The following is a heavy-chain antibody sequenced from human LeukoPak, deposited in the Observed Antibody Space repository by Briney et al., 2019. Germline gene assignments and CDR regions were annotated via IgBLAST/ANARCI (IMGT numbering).Heavy chain of an antibody. V-gene: IGHV1-46*01. J-gene: IGHJ4*02. CDR3: ARGRDSSGYYYTGGPVFDY. CDR2: INPSGGST. CDR1: GYTFTSYY. Sequence: GASVKVSCKASGYTFTSYYMHWVRQAPGQGLEWMGIINPSGGSTSYAQKFQGRVTMTRDTSTSTVYMELSSLRSEDTAVYYCARGRDSSGYYYTGGPVFDYWGQGTLVTVSS. D-gene: IGHD3-22*01.